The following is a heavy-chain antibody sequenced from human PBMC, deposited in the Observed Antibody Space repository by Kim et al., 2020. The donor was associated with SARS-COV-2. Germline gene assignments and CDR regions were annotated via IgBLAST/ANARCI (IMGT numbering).Heavy chain of an antibody. J-gene: IGHJ3*02. V-gene: IGHV4-34*01. CDR1: GGSFSGYY. D-gene: IGHD3-10*01. CDR3: SSVRKYGSGHDAFDI. CDR2: INHSGST. Sequence: SETLSLTCAVYGGSFSGYYWSWIRQPPGKGLEWIGEINHSGSTNYNPSLKSRVTISVDTSKNQFSLKLSSVTAADTAVYYCSSVRKYGSGHDAFDICGQG.